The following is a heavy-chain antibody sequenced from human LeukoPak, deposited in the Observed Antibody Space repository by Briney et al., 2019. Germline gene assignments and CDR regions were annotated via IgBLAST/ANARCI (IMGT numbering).Heavy chain of an antibody. V-gene: IGHV3-48*04. CDR3: ARDQPSVGWGFDS. Sequence: GGSLRLSCAASGFTFSAYSMNWVRHTPGRGLEWVANINGRGITIHYADSFRGRFTISRDNTKNSLNLQMNNLRAEDTGLYYCARDQPSVGWGFDSWGRGTLVIVFS. CDR2: INGRGITI. D-gene: IGHD2-15*01. J-gene: IGHJ4*02. CDR1: GFTFSAYS.